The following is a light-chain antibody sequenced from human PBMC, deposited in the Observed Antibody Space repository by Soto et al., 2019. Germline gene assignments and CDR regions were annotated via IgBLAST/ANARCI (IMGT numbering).Light chain of an antibody. V-gene: IGLV2-23*02. CDR1: SSNVGSYKL. CDR3: CSSGGSPKYV. Sequence: QSALTQPASVSGSPGQSITISCTGTSSNVGSYKLVSWYQQHPGRAPKLMIFEVNKRPSGVSNRFSGSKSGNTASLTISGLKVEDEADYYCCSSGGSPKYVFGTGTKVT. J-gene: IGLJ1*01. CDR2: EVN.